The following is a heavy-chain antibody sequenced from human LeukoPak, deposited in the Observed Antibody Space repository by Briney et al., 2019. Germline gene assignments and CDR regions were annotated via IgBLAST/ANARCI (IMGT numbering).Heavy chain of an antibody. CDR1: GGSITNYY. D-gene: IGHD5-12*01. J-gene: IGHJ4*02. CDR3: ARGFDSKSTYFDY. CDR2: IYYSGST. Sequence: SETQSLTCTVSGGSITNYYWNWIRQPPGKGLEWIGYIYYSGSTNYNPSLKSRVTISVDTSKNQFSLRLTSVSAADTAVYYCARGFDSKSTYFDYWGQGTLLTVSS. V-gene: IGHV4-59*01.